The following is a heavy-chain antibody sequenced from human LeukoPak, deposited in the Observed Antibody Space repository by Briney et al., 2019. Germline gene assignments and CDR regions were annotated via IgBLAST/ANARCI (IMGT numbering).Heavy chain of an antibody. D-gene: IGHD3-3*01. J-gene: IGHJ4*02. CDR1: GFTFSSYA. V-gene: IGHV3-30-3*01. Sequence: GGSLRLSCAASGFTFSSYAMHWVRQAPGKGLEWVAVISYDGSNKYYADSVKGRFTISRDNSKNTLYLQMNSLRAEDTAVYYCAKDRDFWSGYYIGYWGQGTLVTVSS. CDR2: ISYDGSNK. CDR3: AKDRDFWSGYYIGY.